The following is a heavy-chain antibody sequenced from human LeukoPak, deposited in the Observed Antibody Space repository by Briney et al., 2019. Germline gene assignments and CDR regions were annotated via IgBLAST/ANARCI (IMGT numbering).Heavy chain of an antibody. V-gene: IGHV3-48*03. CDR3: ARGPYYYGSGSYQY. CDR1: GFTFSSYE. CDR2: ISSSGSTI. D-gene: IGHD3-10*01. J-gene: IGHJ4*02. Sequence: PGGSLRLSCAASGFTFSSYEMNWVRQAPGKGLEWVSYISSSGSTIYYADSAKGRFTISRDNAKNSLYLQMNSLRAEDTAVYYCARGPYYYGSGSYQYWGQGTLVTVSS.